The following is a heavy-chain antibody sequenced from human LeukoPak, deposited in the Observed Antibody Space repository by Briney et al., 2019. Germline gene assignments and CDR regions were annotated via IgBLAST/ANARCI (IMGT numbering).Heavy chain of an antibody. V-gene: IGHV1-69*13. J-gene: IGHJ4*02. D-gene: IGHD7-27*01. CDR3: AREGGTGDHFDY. Sequence: ASVTVSCKASGGTFSSYAISWVRQAPGQGLEWMGGIIPIFGTANYAQKFQGRVTITADESTSTAYMELSSLRSEDTAVYYCAREGGTGDHFDYWGQGTLVTVSS. CDR2: IIPIFGTA. CDR1: GGTFSSYA.